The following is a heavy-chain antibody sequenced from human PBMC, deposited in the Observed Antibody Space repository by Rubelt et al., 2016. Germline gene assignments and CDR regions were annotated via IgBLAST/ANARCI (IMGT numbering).Heavy chain of an antibody. Sequence: GSSVKVSCKASGGTFSSYAISWVRQAPGQGLEWMGRIIPILGIANYAQKFQGRVTITADKSTSTAYMELSSLRSEDTAVYYCARAPTFYGDYFDYWGQGTLVTVSS. V-gene: IGHV1-69*04. D-gene: IGHD4-17*01. CDR2: IIPILGIA. J-gene: IGHJ4*02. CDR3: ARAPTFYGDYFDY. CDR1: GGTFSSYA.